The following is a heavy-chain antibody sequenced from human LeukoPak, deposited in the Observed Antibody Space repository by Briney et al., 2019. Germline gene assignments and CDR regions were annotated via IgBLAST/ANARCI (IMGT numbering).Heavy chain of an antibody. D-gene: IGHD2-2*01. J-gene: IGHJ4*02. CDR1: GFSFSSYW. Sequence: GGSLRLSCAASGFSFSSYWMHWVRQAPGKGLVWVSRINTDGSSTSYADSVKGRFTISRDNARNSLFLQMNSLRAEDTAVYYCARREYCSSTSCVFIDYWGQGTLVTVSS. CDR3: ARREYCSSTSCVFIDY. CDR2: INTDGSST. V-gene: IGHV3-74*01.